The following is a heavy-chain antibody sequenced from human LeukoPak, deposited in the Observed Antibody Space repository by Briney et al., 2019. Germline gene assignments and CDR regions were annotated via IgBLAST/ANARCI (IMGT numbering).Heavy chain of an antibody. CDR1: GFTFSSYA. D-gene: IGHD4-23*01. V-gene: IGHV3-23*01. Sequence: PGGSLRLSCAASGFTFSSYAMSWVRQAPGKGLEWVSGISGSGGSTYYSDSVKGRFTISRDDAKNTLYLQMNSLRAEDTAVFYCAKDRAYGGNSEVVSWGQGTLVTVSS. J-gene: IGHJ5*02. CDR2: ISGSGGST. CDR3: AKDRAYGGNSEVVS.